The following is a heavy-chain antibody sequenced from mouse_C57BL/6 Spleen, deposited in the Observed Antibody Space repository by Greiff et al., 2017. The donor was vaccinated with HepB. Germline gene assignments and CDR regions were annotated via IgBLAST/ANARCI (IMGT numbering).Heavy chain of an antibody. D-gene: IGHD2-1*01. CDR1: GYTFTSYW. V-gene: IGHV1-61*01. CDR2: IYPSDSET. CDR3: ARYRDYGNQAWFAY. Sequence: QVQLKQPGAELVRPGSSVKLSCKASGYTFTSYWMDWVKQRPGQGLEWIGNIYPSDSETHYNQKFKDKATLTVDKSSSTAYMQLSSLTSEDSAVYYCARYRDYGNQAWFAYWGQGTLVTVSA. J-gene: IGHJ3*01.